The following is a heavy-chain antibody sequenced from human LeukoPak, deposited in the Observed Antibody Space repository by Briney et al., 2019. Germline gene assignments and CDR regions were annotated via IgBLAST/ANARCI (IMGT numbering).Heavy chain of an antibody. D-gene: IGHD3-22*01. J-gene: IGHJ5*02. CDR2: INPSGGST. V-gene: IGHV1-46*01. CDR1: GYTFTSYY. CDR3: ARGEYYDSSGYGALNWFDP. Sequence: ASVEVSCKASGYTFTSYYMHWVRQAPGQGLEWMGIINPSGGSTSYAQKFQGRVTMTRDTSTSTVYMELSSLRSEDTAVYYCARGEYYDSSGYGALNWFDPWGQGTLVTVSS.